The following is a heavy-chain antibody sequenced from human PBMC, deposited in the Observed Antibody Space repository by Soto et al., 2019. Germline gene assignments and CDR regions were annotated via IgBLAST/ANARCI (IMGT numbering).Heavy chain of an antibody. CDR3: ARDSGTVGYDDS. CDR1: GGTFSTYT. J-gene: IGHJ4*02. Sequence: QVQLVQSGAEVKKPGSSVKVSCKASGGTFSTYTINWVRQAPGQGLEWMGRIIPLLDVTNNAQRFQGRDTITADKSTSTVYLELTSLTSQATAVYYCARDSGTVGYDDSWGQGTLVTVSS. D-gene: IGHD3-10*01. V-gene: IGHV1-69*08. CDR2: IIPLLDVT.